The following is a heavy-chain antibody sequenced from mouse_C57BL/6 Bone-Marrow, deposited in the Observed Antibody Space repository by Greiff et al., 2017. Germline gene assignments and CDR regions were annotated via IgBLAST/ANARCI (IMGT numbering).Heavy chain of an antibody. CDR2: INPSSGYT. V-gene: IGHV1-7*01. J-gene: IGHJ4*01. CDR3: ARDRWLLPAMDY. Sequence: QVQLQQSGAELAKPGASVKLSCKASGYTFTSYWMHWVKQRPGQGLEWIGYINPSSGYTKYNQKFKDKATLTADQSSSTAYMQLISLTYEDSAVYYCARDRWLLPAMDYWGQGTSVTVSS. D-gene: IGHD2-3*01. CDR1: GYTFTSYW.